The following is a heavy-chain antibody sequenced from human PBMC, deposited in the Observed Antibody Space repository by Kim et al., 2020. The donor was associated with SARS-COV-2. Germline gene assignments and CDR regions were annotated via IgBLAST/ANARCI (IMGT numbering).Heavy chain of an antibody. CDR2: IKSKTDGGTT. V-gene: IGHV3-15*01. CDR1: GFTFSNAW. CDR3: TTGWDIVVVPAVLEHD. D-gene: IGHD2-2*01. J-gene: IGHJ3*01. Sequence: GGSLRLSCAASGFTFSNAWMSWVRQAPGKGLEWVGRIKSKTDGGTTDYAAPVKGRFTISRDDSKNTLYLQMNSLKTEDTAVYYCTTGWDIVVVPAVLEHDWGQGTMVTVSS.